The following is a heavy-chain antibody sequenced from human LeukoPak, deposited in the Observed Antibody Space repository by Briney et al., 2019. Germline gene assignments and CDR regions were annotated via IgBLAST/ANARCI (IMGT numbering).Heavy chain of an antibody. CDR2: IRFDGRDK. CDR3: AKDRYSTSSTFTVNPFDY. CDR1: GFTFSSYG. Sequence: PGGSLRLSCAASGFTFSSYGMNWVRQAPGKGLEWVTFIRFDGRDKYSADSVKGRFTISRDNSRSTLDLQMNSLRVEDTAVYYCAKDRYSTSSTFTVNPFDYWGQGILVTVSS. V-gene: IGHV3-30*02. J-gene: IGHJ4*02. D-gene: IGHD6-13*01.